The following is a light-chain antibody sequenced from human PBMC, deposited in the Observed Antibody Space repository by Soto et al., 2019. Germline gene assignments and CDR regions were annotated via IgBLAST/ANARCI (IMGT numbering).Light chain of an antibody. CDR2: AAS. V-gene: IGKV1-27*01. CDR1: QCISNY. Sequence: DIQMTQSPSSLSASVGDSVTITCRASQCISNYLAWYQQNPGKVPKLLIYAASTLQSGVPSRFSGSGSVTDFTLTISCLQSEDFATYYCQQYYSYPWTFGQGTKVDIK. CDR3: QQYYSYPWT. J-gene: IGKJ1*01.